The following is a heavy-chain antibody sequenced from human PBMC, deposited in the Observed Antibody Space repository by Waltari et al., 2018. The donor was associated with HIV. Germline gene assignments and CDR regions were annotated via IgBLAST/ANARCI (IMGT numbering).Heavy chain of an antibody. Sequence: QVQLVQSGAQVKKPGASVQVSCKASGYPFTTYGITGVRQAPGQGLEWLGWIGTYNGNADFAPKTQVRIHLTIDTSTSTAYMELTSLRSDDTAVYYCARSHCAVTSCGSIDYWGQGTLVTVSS. V-gene: IGHV1-18*01. D-gene: IGHD4-17*01. CDR2: IGTYNGNA. CDR1: GYPFTTYG. J-gene: IGHJ4*02. CDR3: ARSHCAVTSCGSIDY.